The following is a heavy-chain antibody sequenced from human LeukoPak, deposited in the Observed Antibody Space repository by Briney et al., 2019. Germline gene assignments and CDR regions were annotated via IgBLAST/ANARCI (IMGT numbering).Heavy chain of an antibody. V-gene: IGHV4-34*01. CDR2: INHSGST. Sequence: SDTLSLTCAVYGESFSGYYWSWIRQAPGKGLEWIGEINHSGSTNYNPSLKSRVTIPVDTSKNQFSLKLSSVTAADTAVYYCARALDDSSGYYVDYWGQGTLVTVSS. CDR3: ARALDDSSGYYVDY. J-gene: IGHJ4*02. D-gene: IGHD3-22*01. CDR1: GESFSGYY.